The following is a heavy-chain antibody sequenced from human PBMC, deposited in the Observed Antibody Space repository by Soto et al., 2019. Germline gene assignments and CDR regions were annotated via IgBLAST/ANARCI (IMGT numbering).Heavy chain of an antibody. CDR2: ISAYNGNT. V-gene: IGHV1-18*01. Sequence: ASVKVSCKASGYTFTSYGISWVRQAPGQGLEWMGWISAYNGNTNYAQKLQGRVTMTTDTSTSTAYMELRSLRSDDTAVYYCASNQANYYYYGMDVWGQGTTVTVS. CDR3: ASNQANYYYYGMDV. J-gene: IGHJ6*02. CDR1: GYTFTSYG.